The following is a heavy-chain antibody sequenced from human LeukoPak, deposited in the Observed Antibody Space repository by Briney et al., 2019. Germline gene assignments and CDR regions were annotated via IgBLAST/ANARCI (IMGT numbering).Heavy chain of an antibody. D-gene: IGHD5-18*01. J-gene: IGHJ6*03. CDR1: GGSISSSSYY. CDR2: IYYSGST. CDR3: ARAGYSYAHSYMDV. V-gene: IGHV4-61*05. Sequence: PSETLSLTCTVSGGSISSSSYYWGWIRQPPGKGLEWIGYIYYSGSTNYNPSLKSRVTISVDTSKNQFSLKLSSVTAADTAVYYCARAGYSYAHSYMDVWGKGTTVTVSS.